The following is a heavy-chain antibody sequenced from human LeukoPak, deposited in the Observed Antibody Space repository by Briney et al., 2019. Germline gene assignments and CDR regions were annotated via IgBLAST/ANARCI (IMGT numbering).Heavy chain of an antibody. D-gene: IGHD5-18*01. CDR2: IKQDGGEA. Sequence: GGSLRLSCAASGFTFSAYWMSWVRQAPGKGLEWVANIKQDGGEAYYVDSVQGRFTGSRDNAKNSLYLQMNSLRAENTAVYYCASLYSFGSYYFDYWGQGTLVTVSS. CDR3: ASLYSFGSYYFDY. CDR1: GFTFSAYW. V-gene: IGHV3-7*02. J-gene: IGHJ4*02.